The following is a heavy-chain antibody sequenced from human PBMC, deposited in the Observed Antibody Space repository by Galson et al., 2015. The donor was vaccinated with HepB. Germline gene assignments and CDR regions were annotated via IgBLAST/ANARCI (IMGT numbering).Heavy chain of an antibody. J-gene: IGHJ4*02. D-gene: IGHD3-3*01. CDR3: ASGEAIFGVVTPPFDY. Sequence: LRLSCAASGFTFSSYGMHWVRQAPGKGLEWVAVIWYDGSNKYYADSVKGRFTISRDNSKNTLYLQMNSLRAEDTAVYYCASGEAIFGVVTPPFDYWGQGTLVTVSS. CDR2: IWYDGSNK. CDR1: GFTFSSYG. V-gene: IGHV3-33*01.